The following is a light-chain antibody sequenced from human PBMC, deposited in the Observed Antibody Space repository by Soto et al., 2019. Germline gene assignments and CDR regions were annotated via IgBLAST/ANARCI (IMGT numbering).Light chain of an antibody. CDR3: QQYYSNPT. J-gene: IGKJ1*01. CDR2: KAS. Sequence: DIQMTQSPSTLSASVGDRVTITCRASQSISNWLAWYQQKPGEAPKLLIYKASNLENGVPSRFSGSGSGTDFTLTISSLQAEDVAVYYCQQYYSNPTFGQGTKVDIK. V-gene: IGKV1-5*03. CDR1: QSISNW.